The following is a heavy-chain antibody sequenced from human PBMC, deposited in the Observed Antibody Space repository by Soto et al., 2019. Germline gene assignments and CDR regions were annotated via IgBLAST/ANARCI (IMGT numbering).Heavy chain of an antibody. J-gene: IGHJ6*02. CDR3: ARGSQRYYDFWSGPSVKYYYYYGMDV. CDR2: ISAYNGNT. V-gene: IGHV1-18*04. Sequence: ASVKVSCKASGYTFTSYGISWVRQAPGQGLEWMGWISAYNGNTNYAQKLQGRVTMTTDTSTSTAYMELRSLRSDDTAVYYCARGSQRYYDFWSGPSVKYYYYYGMDVWGQGTTVTVSS. D-gene: IGHD3-3*01. CDR1: GYTFTSYG.